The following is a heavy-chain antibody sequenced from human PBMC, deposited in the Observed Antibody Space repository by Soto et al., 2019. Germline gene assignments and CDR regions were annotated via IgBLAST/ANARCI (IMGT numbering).Heavy chain of an antibody. Sequence: PSETLSLTCTVSGGSTSSSNFCWGWIRQPPGKGLEWIGTIYYSGRSYYNPSLKSRITISVDTSKNQFSLKLISMTAADTAVYYCARHDWIGVSETFYSAPFDYWGQGTLVTVSS. V-gene: IGHV4-39*01. D-gene: IGHD3-10*01. CDR3: ARHDWIGVSETFYSAPFDY. J-gene: IGHJ4*02. CDR2: IYYSGRS. CDR1: GGSTSSSNFC.